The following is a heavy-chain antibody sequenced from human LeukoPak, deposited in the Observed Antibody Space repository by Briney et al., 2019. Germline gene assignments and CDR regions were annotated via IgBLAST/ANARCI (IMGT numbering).Heavy chain of an antibody. V-gene: IGHV2-70*01. J-gene: IGHJ4*02. CDR2: IDWDDDK. CDR1: GGSISSGGYY. D-gene: IGHD6-13*01. CDR3: ARSPTSSSWYFDY. Sequence: TLSLTCTVSGGSISSGGYYWSWIRQPPGKALEWLALIDWDDDKYYSTSLKTRLTISKDTSKNQVVLTMTNMDPVDTATYYCARSPTSSSWYFDYWGQGTLVTVSS.